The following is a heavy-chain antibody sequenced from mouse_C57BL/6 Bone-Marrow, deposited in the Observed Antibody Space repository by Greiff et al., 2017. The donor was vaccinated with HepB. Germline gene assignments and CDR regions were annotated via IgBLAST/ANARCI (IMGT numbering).Heavy chain of an antibody. J-gene: IGHJ2*01. Sequence: EVKLVESGGGLVQPGGSLKLSCAASGFTFSDYYMYWVRQTPEKRLEWVAYISNGGGSTYYPDTVKGRFTISRDNAKNTLYLQMSRLKSEDTAMYYCARHGLPYYFDYWGQGTTLTVSS. CDR3: ARHGLPYYFDY. CDR2: ISNGGGST. D-gene: IGHD2-2*01. CDR1: GFTFSDYY. V-gene: IGHV5-12*01.